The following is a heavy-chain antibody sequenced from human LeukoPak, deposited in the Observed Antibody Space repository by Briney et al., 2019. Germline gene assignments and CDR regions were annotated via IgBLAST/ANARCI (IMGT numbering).Heavy chain of an antibody. CDR1: GFTFSSYG. Sequence: AGGYLRLSCAASGFTFSSYGMHWVRQAPGKGLEWVAVIWYDGSNKYYTDSVKGRFTISRDNSKNTLYLQMNSMRAEDTAVYYCARGQYSPDYWGQGTLVTVSS. CDR3: ARGQYSPDY. J-gene: IGHJ4*02. V-gene: IGHV3-33*01. D-gene: IGHD2-15*01. CDR2: IWYDGSNK.